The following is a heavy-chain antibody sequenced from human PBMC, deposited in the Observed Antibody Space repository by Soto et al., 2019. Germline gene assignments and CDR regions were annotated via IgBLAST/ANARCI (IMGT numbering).Heavy chain of an antibody. J-gene: IGHJ6*02. Sequence: PGGSLRLSCAASGFTFSSYGMHWVRQAPGKGLEWVAVIWYDGSNKYYADSVKGRFTISRDNSKNTLYLQMNSLRAEDTAVYYCARAVADNFYYYYGMDVWGQGTTVTVSS. V-gene: IGHV3-33*01. D-gene: IGHD6-19*01. CDR2: IWYDGSNK. CDR1: GFTFSSYG. CDR3: ARAVADNFYYYYGMDV.